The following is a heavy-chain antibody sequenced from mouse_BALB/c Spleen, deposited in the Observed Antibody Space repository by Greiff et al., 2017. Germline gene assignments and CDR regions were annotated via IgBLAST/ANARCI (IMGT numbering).Heavy chain of an antibody. J-gene: IGHJ4*01. V-gene: IGHV5-6-5*01. Sequence: EVQRVESGGGLVKPGGSLKLSCAASGFTFSSYAMSWVRQTPEKRLEWVASISSGGSTYYPDSVKGRFTISRDNARNILYLQMSSLRSEDTAMYYCARDAPYAMDYWGQGTSVTVSS. CDR1: GFTFSSYA. CDR3: ARDAPYAMDY. CDR2: ISSGGST.